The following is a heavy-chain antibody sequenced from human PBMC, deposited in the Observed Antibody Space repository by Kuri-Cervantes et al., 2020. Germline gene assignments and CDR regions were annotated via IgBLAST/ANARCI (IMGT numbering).Heavy chain of an antibody. J-gene: IGHJ5*02. CDR2: IYSSGST. V-gene: IGHV4-4*08. CDR3: ARGNYYGSGSSYNWFDP. D-gene: IGHD3-10*01. Sequence: SETLSLTCAVYGGTFSDYFWSWIRQPPGKGLEWMGYIYSSGSTYYKPSLKSRLTISRDTSKEQFSLNLSSVTAADTAVYYCARGNYYGSGSSYNWFDPWGQGTLVTVSS. CDR1: GGTFSDYF.